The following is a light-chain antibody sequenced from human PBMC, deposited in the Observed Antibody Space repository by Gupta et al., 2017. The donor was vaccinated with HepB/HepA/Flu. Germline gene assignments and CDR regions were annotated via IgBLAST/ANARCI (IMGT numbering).Light chain of an antibody. J-gene: IGLJ3*02. CDR2: DDS. V-gene: IGLV2-11*01. CDR1: SSDVGGYNY. CDR3: YSHAGNNNSWV. Sequence: QSALTQPRSVSGSPGQSVTISCTGTSSDVGGYNYVSWYQQHPGQAPNRILYDDSKRHSAVPARFSGSKFATTASTTLTGAQAGDGADDYYYSHAGNNNSWVFGGGTKLTVL.